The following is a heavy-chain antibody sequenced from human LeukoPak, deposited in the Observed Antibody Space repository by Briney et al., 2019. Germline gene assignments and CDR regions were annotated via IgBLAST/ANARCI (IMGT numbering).Heavy chain of an antibody. D-gene: IGHD5-24*01. CDR2: IYYSGST. J-gene: IGHJ4*02. V-gene: IGHV4-59*01. Sequence: PSETLSLTCTVSGGSISSYYWSWIRQPPGKGLEWIGYIYYSGSTNYNPSLKSRVTISVDTSKNQFSLKLSSVTAADTAVYYCARHSSGMATITDDYWGQGTLVTVSS. CDR3: ARHSSGMATITDDY. CDR1: GGSISSYY.